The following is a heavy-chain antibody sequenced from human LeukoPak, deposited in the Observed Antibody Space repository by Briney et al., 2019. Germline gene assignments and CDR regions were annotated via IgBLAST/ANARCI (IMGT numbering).Heavy chain of an antibody. D-gene: IGHD3-16*02. Sequence: GGSLRLSCAASGFTFSSYAMSWVRQAPGKGLEWVSAISGSGGSTYYADSVKGRFTISRDNSKNTLYLQMNSLRAEDTAVYYCAKDRTNYDYVWGSYRHPALDYWGQGTLVTVSS. CDR2: ISGSGGST. V-gene: IGHV3-23*01. CDR3: AKDRTNYDYVWGSYRHPALDY. CDR1: GFTFSSYA. J-gene: IGHJ4*02.